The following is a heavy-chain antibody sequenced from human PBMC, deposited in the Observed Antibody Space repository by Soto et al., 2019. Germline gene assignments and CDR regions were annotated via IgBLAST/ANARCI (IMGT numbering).Heavy chain of an antibody. CDR3: ARVASQQLVP. J-gene: IGHJ5*02. V-gene: IGHV1-8*01. CDR2: MNPDSGHT. CDR1: GYTFTSYD. D-gene: IGHD6-13*01. Sequence: ASVKVSCKASGYTFTSYDINWVRQATGQGPEWMGWMNPDSGHTGYARKFRDRISMTRNTSITTAYMELTSLRSDDTAVYYCARVASQQLVPWGQGTLVTVSS.